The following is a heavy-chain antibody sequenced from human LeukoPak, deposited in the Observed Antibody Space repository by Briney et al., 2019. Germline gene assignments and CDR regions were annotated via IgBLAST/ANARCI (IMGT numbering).Heavy chain of an antibody. CDR2: IKEDGSEK. CDR1: GFIFRNYR. D-gene: IGHD3-16*02. V-gene: IGHV3-7*01. Sequence: GGSLRLSCAASGFIFRNYRMSWVRQAPGKGLEWVAIIKEDGSEKYYVESVKGRFTISRDNAKNSLYLQMSSLRAEDTAVYYCARGVIIRGRLDPWGQGTLVTVSS. J-gene: IGHJ5*02. CDR3: ARGVIIRGRLDP.